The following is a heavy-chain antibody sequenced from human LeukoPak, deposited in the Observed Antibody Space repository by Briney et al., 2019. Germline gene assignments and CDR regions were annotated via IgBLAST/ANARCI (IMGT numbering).Heavy chain of an antibody. CDR3: AKEGSSGYYYGMDV. J-gene: IGHJ6*02. V-gene: IGHV3-9*01. CDR2: ISWNSGSI. D-gene: IGHD3-22*01. Sequence: PGGSLRLSCAASGFTFSSYWMHWVRQAPGKGLEWVSGISWNSGSIGYADSVKGRFTISRDNAKNSLYLQMNSLRAEDTALYYCAKEGSSGYYYGMDVWGQGTTVTVSS. CDR1: GFTFSSYW.